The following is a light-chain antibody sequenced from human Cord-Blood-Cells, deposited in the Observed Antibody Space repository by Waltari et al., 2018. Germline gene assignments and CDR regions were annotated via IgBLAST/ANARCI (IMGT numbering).Light chain of an antibody. Sequence: DIQTTQSPSTLSPSVGARVTITCRASQRISSWLAWYQQKPGKAPKRLIYKASSLESGVPSRFSGSGSGTEFTLTISSLQPDDFATYYCQQYNSYSRTFGQGTKVEIK. J-gene: IGKJ1*01. CDR2: KAS. CDR3: QQYNSYSRT. V-gene: IGKV1-5*03. CDR1: QRISSW.